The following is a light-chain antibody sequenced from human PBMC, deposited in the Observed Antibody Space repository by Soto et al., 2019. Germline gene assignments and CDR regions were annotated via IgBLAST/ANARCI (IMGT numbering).Light chain of an antibody. V-gene: IGLV2-14*01. CDR1: SSDVGGYNY. CDR3: SSYTSTSTLDV. Sequence: QSVLTQPASVSGSPGQSITISCTGTSSDVGGYNYVSWYQQHPGKAPKLMIYDVSNRPSGVSNRFSGSKSGNTASLTISGLQAEEGADYYCSSYTSTSTLDVFETGTRVTAL. CDR2: DVS. J-gene: IGLJ1*01.